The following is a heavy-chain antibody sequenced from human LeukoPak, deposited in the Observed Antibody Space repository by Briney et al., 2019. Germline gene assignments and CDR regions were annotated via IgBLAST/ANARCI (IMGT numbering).Heavy chain of an antibody. CDR2: INPNSGGT. Sequence: AASVKVSCKASGYTFTGYYMHWVRQAPGQGLEWMGRINPNSGGTNYAQTFQGRVTMTRDTSITTAYLEVSSLRSDDTAVYYCARDMGSGSLHYWGQGTLVTVSS. CDR1: GYTFTGYY. V-gene: IGHV1-2*06. CDR3: ARDMGSGSLHY. D-gene: IGHD1-26*01. J-gene: IGHJ4*02.